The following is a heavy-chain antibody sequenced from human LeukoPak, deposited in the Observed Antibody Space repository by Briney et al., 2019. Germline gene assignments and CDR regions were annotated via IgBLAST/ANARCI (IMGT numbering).Heavy chain of an antibody. D-gene: IGHD3-10*01. V-gene: IGHV3-23*01. CDR1: GFTLSSYA. CDR2: ISGSGGST. Sequence: GGSLRLSCAASGFTLSSYAMSWVGQAPGKGLEWVSAISGSGGSTYYADSVKGRFTISRDNSKNTLYLQMNSLRAEDTAVYYCAKESGYYGSGSSDYWGQGTLVTVSS. CDR3: AKESGYYGSGSSDY. J-gene: IGHJ4*02.